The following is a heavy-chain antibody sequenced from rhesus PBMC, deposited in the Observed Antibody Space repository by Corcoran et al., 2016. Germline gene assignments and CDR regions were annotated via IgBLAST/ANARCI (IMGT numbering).Heavy chain of an antibody. D-gene: IGHD3-16*01. V-gene: IGHV4S14*01. CDR2: IYGSGGSN. Sequence: QVQLQESGPGLVKPSETLSLTCAVSGGSISGYYYWSWIRHPPGKGLGWIGSIYGSGGSNYLNPSLKSRVNLSVDTSKNQFSLKLSSVTAADTAVYYCASVPDSGSYYYFDYWGQGVLVTVSS. CDR1: GGSISGYYY. CDR3: ASVPDSGSYYYFDY. J-gene: IGHJ4*01.